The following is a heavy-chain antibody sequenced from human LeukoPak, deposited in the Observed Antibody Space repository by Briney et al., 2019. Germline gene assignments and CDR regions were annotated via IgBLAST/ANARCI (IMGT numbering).Heavy chain of an antibody. D-gene: IGHD3-10*01. Sequence: GGSLRLSCAASGFTFSSYLMHWVRQAPGKGLVWVSRISSDGSTTSYADSVKGRFTISRDNAKNSLYLQMKSLRDEDTAVYYCARYGSGTSYITNYFDYWGQGTLVTVSS. CDR2: ISSDGSTT. J-gene: IGHJ4*02. V-gene: IGHV3-74*01. CDR3: ARYGSGTSYITNYFDY. CDR1: GFTFSSYL.